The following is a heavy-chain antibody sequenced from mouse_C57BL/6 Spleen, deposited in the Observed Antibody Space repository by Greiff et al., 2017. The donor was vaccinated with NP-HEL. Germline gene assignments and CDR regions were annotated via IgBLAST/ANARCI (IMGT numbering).Heavy chain of an antibody. D-gene: IGHD4-1*01. J-gene: IGHJ1*03. CDR3: ARRTGKRNWYFDV. CDR2: IYPGSGST. CDR1: GYTFTSYW. V-gene: IGHV1-55*01. Sequence: QVQLQQSGAELVKPGASVKMSCKASGYTFTSYWITWVKQRPGQGLEWIGDIYPGSGSTNYNEKFKSKATLTVDTSSSTAYMQLSSLTSEDSAVDDCARRTGKRNWYFDVWGTGTTVTVSS.